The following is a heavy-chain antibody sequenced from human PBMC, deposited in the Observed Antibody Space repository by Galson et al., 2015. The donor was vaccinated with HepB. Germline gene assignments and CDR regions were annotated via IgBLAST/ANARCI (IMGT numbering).Heavy chain of an antibody. Sequence: SVTVSCKASGYTFTSYYMHWVRQAPGQGLEWMGIINPSGGSTSYAQKFQGRVTMTRDTSTSTVYMELSSLRSEDTAVYYCARGWVSWIYGMDVWGQGTTVTVSS. V-gene: IGHV1-46*03. CDR2: INPSGGST. D-gene: IGHD5-12*01. J-gene: IGHJ6*02. CDR3: ARGWVSWIYGMDV. CDR1: GYTFTSYY.